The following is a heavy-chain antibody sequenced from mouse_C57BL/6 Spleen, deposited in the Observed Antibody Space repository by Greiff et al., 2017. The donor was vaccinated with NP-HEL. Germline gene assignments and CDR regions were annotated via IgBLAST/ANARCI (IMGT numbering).Heavy chain of an antibody. CDR3: ARWGTTVVVHWYFDV. D-gene: IGHD1-1*01. Sequence: QVQLKQPGAELVKPGASVKLSCKASGYTFTSYWMHWVKQRPGQGLEWIGMIHPNSGSTNYNEKFKSKATLTVDKSSSTAYMQLSSLTSEDSAVYYCARWGTTVVVHWYFDVWGTGTTVTVSS. J-gene: IGHJ1*03. V-gene: IGHV1-64*01. CDR2: IHPNSGST. CDR1: GYTFTSYW.